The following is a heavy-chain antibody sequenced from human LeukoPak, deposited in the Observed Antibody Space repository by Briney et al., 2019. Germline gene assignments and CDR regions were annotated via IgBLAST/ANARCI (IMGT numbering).Heavy chain of an antibody. J-gene: IGHJ4*02. V-gene: IGHV3-23*01. CDR1: GLTFRYYA. CDR2: ISGSGSST. Sequence: GGSLRLYCVASGLTFRYYAMSWVRQAPGKGLEWVSSISGSGSSTYYADSVKGRFTISRANSETTLYLQMNSLRADDTAVYYCAKPRGGWYLFHSWGQRNLVSVSS. D-gene: IGHD6-19*01. CDR3: AKPRGGWYLFHS.